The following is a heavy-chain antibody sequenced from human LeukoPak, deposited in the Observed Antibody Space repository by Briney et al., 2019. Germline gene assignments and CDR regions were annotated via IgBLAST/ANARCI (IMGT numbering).Heavy chain of an antibody. J-gene: IGHJ4*02. CDR3: ARQKLSGTYLPDY. D-gene: IGHD3-10*01. V-gene: IGHV3-30*02. CDR1: GFTFSSYG. CDR2: ILFDGSNT. Sequence: PGGSLRLSCAASGFTFSSYGMHWVRQAPGKGLEWVAFILFDGSNTKYEDSVKGRFTVSRDNSKNTLYLQMNTLRTEDTAVYYCARQKLSGTYLPDYWGQGTLVTVSS.